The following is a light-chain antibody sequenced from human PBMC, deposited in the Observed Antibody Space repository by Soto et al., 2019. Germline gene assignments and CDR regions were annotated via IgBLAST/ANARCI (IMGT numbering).Light chain of an antibody. CDR1: SSDVGSYNL. V-gene: IGLV2-23*02. CDR2: EVT. Sequence: QSALTQPASVSGSPGQSITISCTGTSSDVGSYNLVSWYQQHPGKAPKLVIYEVTKRPSGVSNRFSGSKSGNTASLTISSLQAEDEADYYCCSYAGTFKVLFGGGPKVTVL. CDR3: CSYAGTFKVL. J-gene: IGLJ2*01.